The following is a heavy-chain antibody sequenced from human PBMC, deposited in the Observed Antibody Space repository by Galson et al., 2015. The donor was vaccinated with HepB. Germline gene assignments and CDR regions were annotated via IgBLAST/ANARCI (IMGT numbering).Heavy chain of an antibody. J-gene: IGHJ6*03. CDR3: ARDRDYMDV. Sequence: LSLTCTVSGGSISSYYWSWIRQPPGKGLEWIGYIYYSGSTNYNPSLKSRVTISVDTSKNQFSLKLSSVTVADTAVYYCARDRDYMDVWGKGTTVTVSS. CDR1: GGSISSYY. CDR2: IYYSGST. V-gene: IGHV4-59*01.